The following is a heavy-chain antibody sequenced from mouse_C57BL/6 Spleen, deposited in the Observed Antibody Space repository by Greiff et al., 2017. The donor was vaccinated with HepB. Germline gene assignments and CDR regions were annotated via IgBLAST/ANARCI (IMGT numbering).Heavy chain of an antibody. CDR2: ISSGGSYT. CDR1: GFTFSSYG. V-gene: IGHV5-6*02. CDR3: ARRASITTVVEGDAMDD. Sequence: EVKLVESGGDLVKPGGSLKLSCAASGFTFSSYGMSWVRQTPDKRLEWVATISSGGSYTYYPDSVKGRFTISRDNAKNTLYLQMSSLKSEDTAMYYCARRASITTVVEGDAMDDWGQGTSVTVSS. J-gene: IGHJ4*01. D-gene: IGHD1-1*01.